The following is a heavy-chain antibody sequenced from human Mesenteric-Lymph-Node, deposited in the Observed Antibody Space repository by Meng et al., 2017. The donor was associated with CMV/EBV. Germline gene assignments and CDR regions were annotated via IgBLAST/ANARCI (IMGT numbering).Heavy chain of an antibody. CDR1: GFIFGDYA. D-gene: IGHD1-1*01. J-gene: IGHJ4*02. CDR3: ARDGQLDY. Sequence: GESLKISCAASGFIFGDYAMHWVRRTPGKGLEWVAVISYDVNAKEYADSAKGRFTISRDNSKNTMNLQMNSLRPEDTGLYYCARDGQLDYWGRGTLVTVSS. CDR2: ISYDVNAK. V-gene: IGHV3-30-3*01.